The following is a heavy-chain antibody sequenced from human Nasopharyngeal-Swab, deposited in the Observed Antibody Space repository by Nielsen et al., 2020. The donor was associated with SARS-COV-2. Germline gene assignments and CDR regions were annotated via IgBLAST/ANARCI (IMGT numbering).Heavy chain of an antibody. J-gene: IGHJ6*02. V-gene: IGHV3-9*01. CDR1: GFTFDDYA. CDR3: ATLGGYSGYDSEYGMDV. Sequence: GGSLRLSCAASGFTFDDYAMHWVRQAPGKGLEWVSGISWNSGSIGCADSVKGRLTISRDNAKNSLYLQMNSLRAEDTALYYCATLGGYSGYDSEYGMDVWGQGTTVTVSS. D-gene: IGHD5-12*01. CDR2: ISWNSGSI.